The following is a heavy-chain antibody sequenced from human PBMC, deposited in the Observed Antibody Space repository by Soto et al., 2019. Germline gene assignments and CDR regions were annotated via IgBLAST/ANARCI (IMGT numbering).Heavy chain of an antibody. CDR1: GYTFTSYY. CDR2: INPSGGST. Sequence: QVQLVQSGAEVKKPGASVKVSCKASGYTFTSYYMHWVRQAPGQGLEWMGIINPSGGSTSYAQKSRARVTMTRDTSTGTGDMGLSSLRSEATAVYYCARDAVDSSSLTYWGQGTLVTVSS. CDR3: ARDAVDSSSLTY. D-gene: IGHD6-13*01. J-gene: IGHJ4*02. V-gene: IGHV1-46*01.